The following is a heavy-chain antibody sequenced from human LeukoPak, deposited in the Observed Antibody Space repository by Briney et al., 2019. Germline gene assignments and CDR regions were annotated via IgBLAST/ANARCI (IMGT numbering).Heavy chain of an antibody. V-gene: IGHV3-23*01. J-gene: IGHJ4*02. CDR3: AKDLLVVPAAMQLDY. CDR1: GITLSNYG. D-gene: IGHD2-2*01. CDR2: ISGSGGST. Sequence: GGSLRLSCAVSGITLSNYGMSWVRQAPGKGLEWVSAISGSGGSTYYADSVKGRFTISRDNSKNTLYLQMNSLRAEDTAVYYCAKDLLVVPAAMQLDYWGQGTLVTVSS.